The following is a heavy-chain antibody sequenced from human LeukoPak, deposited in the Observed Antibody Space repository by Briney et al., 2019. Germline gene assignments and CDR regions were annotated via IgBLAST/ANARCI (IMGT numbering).Heavy chain of an antibody. V-gene: IGHV4-30-2*01. CDR2: IYHSGST. CDR3: ARALYGSGSYSYGMDV. Sequence: SETLSLTCAVSGGSISSGGYSWSWIRQPPGKGLEWLGYIYHSGSTYYNPSLKSRVTISVDRSKNQFSLKLSSVTAANTAVYYCARALYGSGSYSYGMDVWGQGTTVTVSS. CDR1: GGSISSGGYS. D-gene: IGHD3-10*01. J-gene: IGHJ6*02.